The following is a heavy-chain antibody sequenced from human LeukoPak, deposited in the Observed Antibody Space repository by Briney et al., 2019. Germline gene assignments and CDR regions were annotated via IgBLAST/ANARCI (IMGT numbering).Heavy chain of an antibody. CDR2: ISGSGGST. D-gene: IGHD6-19*01. J-gene: IGHJ4*02. CDR1: GFTFSSYA. CDR3: AKEVIAVAGYDLDY. Sequence: GGSLRLSCAASGFTFSSYAMSRVRQAPGKGLEWVSAISGSGGSTYYADSVKGRLTISRDNSKNTLYLQMNSLRAEDTAVYYCAKEVIAVAGYDLDYWGQGTLVTVSS. V-gene: IGHV3-23*01.